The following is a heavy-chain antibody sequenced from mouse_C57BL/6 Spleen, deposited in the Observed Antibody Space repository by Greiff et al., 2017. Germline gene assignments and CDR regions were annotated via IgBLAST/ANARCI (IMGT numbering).Heavy chain of an antibody. Sequence: EVQLQESGPGMVKPSQSLSLTCTVTGYSITSGYDWHWIRHFPGNKLEWMGYLSYSGSTNYNPSLKSRISITHDTSKNHFFLKLNSVTTEDTATYYCARDYYRGWYFDVWGTGTSVTVSS. CDR1: GYSITSGYD. J-gene: IGHJ1*03. CDR2: LSYSGST. V-gene: IGHV3-1*01. CDR3: ARDYYRGWYFDV. D-gene: IGHD2-12*01.